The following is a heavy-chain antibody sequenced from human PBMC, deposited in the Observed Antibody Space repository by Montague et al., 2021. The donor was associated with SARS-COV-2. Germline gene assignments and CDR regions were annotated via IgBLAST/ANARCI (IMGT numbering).Heavy chain of an antibody. CDR2: FYHSGST. J-gene: IGHJ6*02. Sequence: SETLSPTCTVSGYSISSGYYWGWIQQPPGKGLEWIGSFYHSGSTYNNPSLKRRVTISVDTSKNKFSLKLSSVTAADTAVYYCAVNSNYYYYYGMDVWGQGTTVTVSS. CDR3: AVNSNYYYYYGMDV. D-gene: IGHD4-11*01. CDR1: GYSISSGYY. V-gene: IGHV4-38-2*02.